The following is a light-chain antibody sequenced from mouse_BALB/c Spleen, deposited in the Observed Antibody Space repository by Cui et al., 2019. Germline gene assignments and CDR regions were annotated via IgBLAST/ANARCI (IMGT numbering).Light chain of an antibody. J-gene: IGKJ5*01. CDR3: QQWSSNPLT. CDR2: LTS. V-gene: IGKV4-68*01. CDR1: SSVSY. Sequence: IVLIQSPALMSASPGEKVTMTCSASSSVSYMYWYQQKPRSSPKPWIYLTSNLASGVPARFSGSGSGTSYSLTISSMEAEDAATYYCQQWSSNPLTFGAGTKLELK.